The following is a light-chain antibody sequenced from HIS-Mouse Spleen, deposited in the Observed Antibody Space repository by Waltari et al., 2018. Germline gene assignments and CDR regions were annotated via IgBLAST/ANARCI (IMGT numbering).Light chain of an antibody. Sequence: QSALTQPASVSGSPGHSITISGTGTSRDVGGDNYVSCYQQHPGKAPNLMIYEVSNRPSGVSNLCSGSKSGNTASLTISGLQAEDEADYYCSSYTSSSWVFGGGTKLTVL. CDR3: SSYTSSSWV. CDR2: EVS. V-gene: IGLV2-14*01. J-gene: IGLJ3*02. CDR1: SRDVGGDNY.